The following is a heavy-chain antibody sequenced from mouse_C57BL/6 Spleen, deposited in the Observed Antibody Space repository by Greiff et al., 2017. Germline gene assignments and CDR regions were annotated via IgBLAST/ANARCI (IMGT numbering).Heavy chain of an antibody. CDR3: ARDRGLRPYFDY. Sequence: EVTLVESGGGLVKPGGSLKLSCAASGFTFSSYAMSWVRQTPEKRLEWVATISDGGSYTYYPDTVKGRFTISRDNAKNNLYLQMSHLKSEDTAMYYCARDRGLRPYFDYWGQGTTRTVSS. D-gene: IGHD2-4*01. CDR2: ISDGGSYT. V-gene: IGHV5-4*01. CDR1: GFTFSSYA. J-gene: IGHJ2*01.